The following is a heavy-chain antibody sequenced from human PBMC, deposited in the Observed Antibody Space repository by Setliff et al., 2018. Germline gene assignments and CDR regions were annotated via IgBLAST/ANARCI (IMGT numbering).Heavy chain of an antibody. V-gene: IGHV4-34*01. CDR3: EALP. CDR2: INHSGTT. Sequence: SETLSLTCTVYGVSLSDYYWGWVRQSPGKGLDWIGEINHSGTTNYDPSLEGRISISVDTSKNQFSLILRSVTAMRNVADVFEALPWG. J-gene: IGHJ5*02. CDR1: GVSLSDYY. D-gene: IGHD2-21*01.